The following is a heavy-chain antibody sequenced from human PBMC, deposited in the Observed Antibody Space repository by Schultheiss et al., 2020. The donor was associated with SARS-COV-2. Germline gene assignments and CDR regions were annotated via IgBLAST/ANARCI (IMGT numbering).Heavy chain of an antibody. CDR3: ARERLGRGVNFDY. V-gene: IGHV3-30-3*01. D-gene: IGHD2-8*01. J-gene: IGHJ4*02. Sequence: GESLKISCAASGFTFSSYAMHWVRQAPGKGLEWVAVISYDGSNKYYADSVKGRFTISRDNSKNTLYLQMNSLRAEDTAVYYCARERLGRGVNFDYWGQGTLVTVSS. CDR1: GFTFSSYA. CDR2: ISYDGSNK.